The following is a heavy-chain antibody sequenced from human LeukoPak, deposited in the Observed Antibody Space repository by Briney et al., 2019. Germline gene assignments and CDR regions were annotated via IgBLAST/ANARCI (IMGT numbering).Heavy chain of an antibody. Sequence: PGGSLRLSCVASGFTFDNYGMSSVRQAPGKGLQWVSYISVSGGTTYYTNSVNGRFTISRDNSKRTMYLQLDGLRAEDPAVYFCAKGGSGDFPGRGYFDYWGQGTLVTVSS. CDR2: ISVSGGTT. CDR3: AKGGSGDFPGRGYFDY. CDR1: GFTFDNYG. V-gene: IGHV3-23*01. D-gene: IGHD1-26*01. J-gene: IGHJ4*02.